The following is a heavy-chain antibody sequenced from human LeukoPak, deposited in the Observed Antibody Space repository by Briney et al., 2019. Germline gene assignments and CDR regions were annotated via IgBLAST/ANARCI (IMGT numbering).Heavy chain of an antibody. Sequence: ASVKVSCKASGYTFGSYGIAWVRQAPGQGLEWMGWISGYNGNTNYAQKLQGRVSMTTDTSTTTAYMELRSLTSDDTALYCWRRSSLGTITGGPFDYWGQETLVTVAS. CDR1: GYTFGSYG. CDR2: ISGYNGNT. D-gene: IGHD5-12*01. J-gene: IGHJ4*02. CDR3: RRSSLGTITGGPFDY. V-gene: IGHV1-18*01.